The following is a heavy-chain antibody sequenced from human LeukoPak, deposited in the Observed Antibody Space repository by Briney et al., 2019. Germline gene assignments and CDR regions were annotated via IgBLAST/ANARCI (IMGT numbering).Heavy chain of an antibody. CDR2: IKQDGSEK. CDR3: ARFQLVFDC. CDR1: GFTLSSYW. Sequence: GGSLRLSCAASGFTLSSYWMSWVRQAPGKGLEWVANIKQDGSEKYYVDSVKGRFTISRDNAKNSLYLQMNSLRAEDTAVYYCARFQLVFDCWGQGTLVTVSS. J-gene: IGHJ4*02. D-gene: IGHD6-13*01. V-gene: IGHV3-7*01.